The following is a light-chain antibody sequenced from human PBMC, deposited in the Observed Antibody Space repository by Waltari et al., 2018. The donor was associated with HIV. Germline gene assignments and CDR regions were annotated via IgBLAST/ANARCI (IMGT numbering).Light chain of an antibody. CDR1: SSNNGAGYD. J-gene: IGLJ2*01. Sequence: QSVLTQPPSVSGAPGQRVTISCPGSSSNNGAGYDVHWYQQLPGTAPKLLIYGNNYRPSGVPDRFSGSKSGTSASLAITGLQAEDEADYYCQSYDRTLSVIFGGGTKLTVL. CDR3: QSYDRTLSVI. CDR2: GNN. V-gene: IGLV1-40*01.